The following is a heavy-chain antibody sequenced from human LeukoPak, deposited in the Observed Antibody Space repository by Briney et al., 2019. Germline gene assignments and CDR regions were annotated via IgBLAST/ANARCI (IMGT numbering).Heavy chain of an antibody. CDR2: IYTSGST. CDR3: ARGTSSWYAYNWFDP. V-gene: IGHV4-61*02. J-gene: IGHJ5*02. D-gene: IGHD6-13*01. Sequence: PSETLSLTCSVSGGSISSSIYYWGWIRQPAGKGLEWIGRIYTSGSTNYNPSLKSRVTISVDTSKNQFSLKLSSVTAADTAVYYCARGTSSWYAYNWFDPWGQGTLVTVSS. CDR1: GGSISSSIYY.